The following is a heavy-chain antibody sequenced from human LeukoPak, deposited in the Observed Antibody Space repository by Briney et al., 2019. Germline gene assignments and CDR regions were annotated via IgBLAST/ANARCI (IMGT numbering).Heavy chain of an antibody. V-gene: IGHV4-59*12. CDR3: ARGRIAAAGPGLDY. Sequence: SETLSLTCTVSGGSISSYYWSWIRQPPGKGLEWIGYIYYSGSTNYNPSLKSRVTISVDTSKNQFSLKLSSVTAADTAVYYCARGRIAAAGPGLDYWGQGTLVTVSS. D-gene: IGHD6-13*01. CDR1: GGSISSYY. CDR2: IYYSGST. J-gene: IGHJ4*02.